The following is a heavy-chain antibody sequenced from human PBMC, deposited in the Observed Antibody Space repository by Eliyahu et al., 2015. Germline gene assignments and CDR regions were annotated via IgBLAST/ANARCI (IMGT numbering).Heavy chain of an antibody. J-gene: IGHJ4*02. V-gene: IGHV2-5*02. Sequence: QITLKESGPTLVRPTQTLTLTCTFSGFSLXTSGMXVGWLRQPPGKAPXWVALIDWDGDTHYTPSLRGRLTITKDASKNQVVLQMTSMGPVDTATYFCAHRPAGRGYTYGYCDSWGQGALVTVSS. D-gene: IGHD5-18*01. CDR2: IDWDGDT. CDR3: AHRPAGRGYTYGYCDS. CDR1: GFSLXTSGMX.